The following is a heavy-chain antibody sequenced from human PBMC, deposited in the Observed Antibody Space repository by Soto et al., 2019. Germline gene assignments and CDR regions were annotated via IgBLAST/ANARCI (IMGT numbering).Heavy chain of an antibody. CDR3: ETVSQYIVLVVNATYFVY. V-gene: IGHV1-24*01. CDR1: GYTLTELS. CDR2: FDPEDGET. J-gene: IGHJ4*02. D-gene: IGHD2-8*01. Sequence: ASVKVSCKVSGYTLTELSMHWVRQAPGKGLEWMGGFDPEDGETIYAQKFQGRVTMTEDTSTDTAYMELSSLRSEDTAVYYCETVSQYIVLVVNATYFVYWGEGTLVTVS.